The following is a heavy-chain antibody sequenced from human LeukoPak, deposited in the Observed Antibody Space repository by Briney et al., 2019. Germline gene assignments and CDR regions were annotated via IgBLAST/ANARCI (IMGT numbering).Heavy chain of an antibody. J-gene: IGHJ6*02. CDR2: INHSGST. CDR1: GGSFSGCY. D-gene: IGHD2-2*01. CDR3: ARRTAAYYYSMDV. Sequence: SETLSLTCAVYGGSFSGCYWSWIRQPPGKGLEWIGEINHSGSTNYNPSLKSRVTISVDTSKNQFSLKLSSVTAADTAVYYCARRTAAYYYSMDVWGQGTTVTVSS. V-gene: IGHV4-34*01.